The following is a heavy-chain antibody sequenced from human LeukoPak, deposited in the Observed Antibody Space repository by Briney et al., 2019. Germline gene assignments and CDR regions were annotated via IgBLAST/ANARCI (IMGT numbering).Heavy chain of an antibody. CDR1: GFTFSSYA. J-gene: IGHJ4*02. Sequence: GGSLRLSCAASGFTFSSYAMSWVRQAPGKGLEWVSAISGSGGSTYYADSVKGRFTIARDNAKDSVYLEMNSLRADDTAVYYCARSARLMKGVVEVTALDDWGQGTLVTVSS. V-gene: IGHV3-23*01. CDR2: ISGSGGST. CDR3: ARSARLMKGVVEVTALDD. D-gene: IGHD3-3*01.